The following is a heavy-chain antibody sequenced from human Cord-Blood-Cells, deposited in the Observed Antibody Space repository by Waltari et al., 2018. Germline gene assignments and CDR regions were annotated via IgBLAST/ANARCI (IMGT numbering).Heavy chain of an antibody. CDR2: TYYRSKWYN. V-gene: IGHV6-1*01. Sequence: QVQPQPSGPGLVQPSQTPSLTCAISGDRDSSKRADWNWTRHSRSRGLESLGRTYYRSKWYNDYAVSVKSRITINPDTSKNHFSLQLNSVTPEDTAVYYCAREYKSEVRYAFDIWGQGTMVTVSS. D-gene: IGHD1-20*01. CDR3: AREYKSEVRYAFDI. J-gene: IGHJ3*02. CDR1: GDRDSSKRAD.